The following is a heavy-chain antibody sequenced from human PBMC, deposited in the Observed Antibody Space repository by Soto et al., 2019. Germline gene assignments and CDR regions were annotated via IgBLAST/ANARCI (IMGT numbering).Heavy chain of an antibody. V-gene: IGHV1-3*01. CDR3: ARVSFETSGYADY. J-gene: IGHJ4*02. CDR2: INAANGNT. CDR1: GYIFSTYT. Sequence: ASVKVSCKASGYIFSTYTMHWVRQAPGQRLEWMGWINAANGNTKYSQYFQGRVTISRDTSASTAYLELRSLRSEDTAVYYCARVSFETSGYADYWGQGTLVTVSS. D-gene: IGHD3-22*01.